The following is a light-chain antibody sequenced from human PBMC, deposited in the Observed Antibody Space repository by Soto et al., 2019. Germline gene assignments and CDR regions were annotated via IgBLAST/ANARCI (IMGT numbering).Light chain of an antibody. Sequence: EIVLTQSPATLSLSPGERATLSCRASQSVSSYLAWYQQKPGQAPRLLIYDASNRATGIPARFSGSGSGTAFTLTISSLEPEDFAVYYCQQRSNWPRAYTFGQGTKLEIK. V-gene: IGKV3-11*01. CDR1: QSVSSY. CDR2: DAS. CDR3: QQRSNWPRAYT. J-gene: IGKJ2*01.